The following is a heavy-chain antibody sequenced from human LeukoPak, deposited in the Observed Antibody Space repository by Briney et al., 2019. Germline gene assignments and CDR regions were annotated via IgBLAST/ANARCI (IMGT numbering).Heavy chain of an antibody. CDR1: GFIFSIYG. D-gene: IGHD3-3*01. V-gene: IGHV3-23*01. Sequence: GGSLRLSCAASGFIFSIYGMHWVRQAPGKGLEWVSAISGSGGSTYYADSVKGRFTISRDNSKNTLYLQMNSLRAEDTAVYYCSSSSITIFGVVTDYWGQGTLVTVSS. J-gene: IGHJ4*02. CDR2: ISGSGGST. CDR3: SSSSITIFGVVTDY.